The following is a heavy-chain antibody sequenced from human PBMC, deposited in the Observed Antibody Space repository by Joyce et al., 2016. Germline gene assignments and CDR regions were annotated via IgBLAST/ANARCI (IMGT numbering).Heavy chain of an antibody. CDR3: AREGYYDSSGYYSEGDFDY. CDR2: ISSSSSYI. Sequence: EVQLVESGGGLVKPGGSLRLSCAASGFTFSSYSKNWVRQAPGKGLEWVSSISSSSSYIKYADSVKGRFTISRDNAKNSLYLQMNSLRAEDTAVYYCAREGYYDSSGYYSEGDFDYWGQGTLVTVSS. D-gene: IGHD3-22*01. J-gene: IGHJ4*02. CDR1: GFTFSSYS. V-gene: IGHV3-21*01.